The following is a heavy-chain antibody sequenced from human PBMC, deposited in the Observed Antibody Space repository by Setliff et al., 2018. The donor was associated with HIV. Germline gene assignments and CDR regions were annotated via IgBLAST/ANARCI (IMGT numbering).Heavy chain of an antibody. V-gene: IGHV1-46*01. CDR2: INPSSGST. J-gene: IGHJ4*02. D-gene: IGHD3-22*01. CDR3: ARNFYDSSGYRYDY. Sequence: ASVKVSCKASGYTFTSYPMHWVRQAPGQGLEWMGIINPSSGSTTYAQKFQGRVTMTRDTSTSTAYMELRSLRSDDTAVYYCARNFYDSSGYRYDYWGQGTLVTVSS. CDR1: GYTFTSYP.